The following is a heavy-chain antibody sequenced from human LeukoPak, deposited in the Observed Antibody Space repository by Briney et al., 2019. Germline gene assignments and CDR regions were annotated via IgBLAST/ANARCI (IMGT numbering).Heavy chain of an antibody. V-gene: IGHV1-69*06. CDR1: GGTFSSYA. CDR3: ARGRRGYSYGYWYYYYYMDV. CDR2: IIPIFGTA. J-gene: IGHJ6*03. Sequence: SVKVSCKASGGTFSSYAISWVRQAPGQGLEWMGGIIPIFGTANYAQKFQGRVTITADKSTSTAYMELSSLRSEDTAVYYCARGRRGYSYGYWYYYYYMDVWGKGTTVTVSS. D-gene: IGHD5-18*01.